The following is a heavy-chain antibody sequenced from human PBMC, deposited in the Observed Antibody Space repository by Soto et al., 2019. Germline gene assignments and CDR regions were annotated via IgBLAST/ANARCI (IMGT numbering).Heavy chain of an antibody. CDR1: GGSISSYY. Sequence: QVQLQESGPGLVKPSETLSLTCTVSGGSISSYYWSWIRQPPGKGLEWIGYIYYSGSTNYNPSLKSRVTISVDTSKNQFSLKLSSVTAADTVVYYCARGLKGKGYFDLWGRGTLVTVSS. CDR2: IYYSGST. V-gene: IGHV4-59*01. J-gene: IGHJ2*01. CDR3: ARGLKGKGYFDL.